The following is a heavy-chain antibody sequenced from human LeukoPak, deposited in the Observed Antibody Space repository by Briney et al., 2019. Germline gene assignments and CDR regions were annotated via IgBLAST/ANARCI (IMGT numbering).Heavy chain of an antibody. CDR3: ARDQAVTYFDY. CDR1: GGSISSIIYY. J-gene: IGHJ4*02. CDR2: IYYSGST. V-gene: IGHV4-39*07. Sequence: PSETLSLTCTVSGGSISSIIYYWGWIRQPPGKGLEWIGTIYYSGSTYYNVSLKSRVTISVDTSRNQFSLNLSSVTAADTAVYYCARDQAVTYFDYWGQGALVTVSS. D-gene: IGHD4-17*01.